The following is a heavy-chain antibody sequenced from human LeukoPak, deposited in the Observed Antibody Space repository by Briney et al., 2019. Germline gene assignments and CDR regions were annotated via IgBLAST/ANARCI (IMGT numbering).Heavy chain of an antibody. CDR1: GYTFTSYD. D-gene: IGHD3-22*01. Sequence: ASVKVSCKASGYTFTSYDINWVRQATGQGLEWMGWMNPNSGNTGYAQKFQGRVTMTRNTSISTAYMELSSLRSEDTAVYYCARGHNYYDSSGYYHNYGMDVWGQGTTVTVSS. J-gene: IGHJ6*02. V-gene: IGHV1-8*01. CDR3: ARGHNYYDSSGYYHNYGMDV. CDR2: MNPNSGNT.